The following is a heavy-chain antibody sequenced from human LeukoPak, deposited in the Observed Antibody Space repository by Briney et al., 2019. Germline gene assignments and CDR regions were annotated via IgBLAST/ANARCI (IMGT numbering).Heavy chain of an antibody. D-gene: IGHD3-3*01. V-gene: IGHV1-2*02. CDR1: GYTFTGYY. CDR2: INPNSGGT. J-gene: IGHJ6*03. CDR3: ARDYNFGVVIGYYYYYMDV. Sequence: ASVKVSCKASGYTFTGYYMHWVRQAPGQGLEWMRWINPNSGGTNYAQKFQGRVTMTRDTSISTAYMELSRLRSDDTAVYYCARDYNFGVVIGYYYYYMDVWGKGTTVTVSS.